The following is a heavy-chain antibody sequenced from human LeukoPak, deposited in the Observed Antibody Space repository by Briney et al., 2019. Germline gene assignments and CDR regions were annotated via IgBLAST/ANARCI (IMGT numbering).Heavy chain of an antibody. D-gene: IGHD6-19*01. J-gene: IGHJ5*02. CDR2: ISYDGSNK. CDR1: GFTFSSYG. V-gene: IGHV3-30*18. CDR3: AKGGSGWSLNRNNWFDP. Sequence: PGGSLRLSCAASGFTFSSYGMHWVRQAPGKGLEWVAVISYDGSNKYYADSVKGRFTISRDNSKNTLYLQMNNLRAEDTAVYYCAKGGSGWSLNRNNWFDPWGQGTLVTVSS.